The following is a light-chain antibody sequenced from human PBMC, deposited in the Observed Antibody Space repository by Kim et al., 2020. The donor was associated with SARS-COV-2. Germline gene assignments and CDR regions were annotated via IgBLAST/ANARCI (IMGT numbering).Light chain of an antibody. J-gene: IGKJ2*02. CDR1: QSIGTW. Sequence: DIQMTQSPSTLSASVGDRVTITCRASQSIGTWLAWYQQKSGKAPNLLIYAASNLASGVPSRFSGSGSGTEFSLSINSLQPDDFAAYYCQQYGSHGSSTFGQGTKLEI. V-gene: IGKV1-5*03. CDR3: QQYGSHGSST. CDR2: AAS.